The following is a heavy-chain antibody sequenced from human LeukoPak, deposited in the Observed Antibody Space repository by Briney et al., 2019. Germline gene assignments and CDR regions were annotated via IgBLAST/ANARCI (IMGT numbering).Heavy chain of an antibody. CDR2: MSGNGGTT. CDR1: GFTFSAYA. CDR3: ARRDYYDSSGYSPLFDY. D-gene: IGHD3-22*01. V-gene: IGHV3-23*01. Sequence: PGGSLRLSRAASGFTFSAYAMSWVRQAPGKGLEWVSGMSGNGGTTYYADSVKGRFTISRDNSKNTLYLQMNNLRAEDTAVYYCARRDYYDSSGYSPLFDYWGQGTLVTVSS. J-gene: IGHJ4*02.